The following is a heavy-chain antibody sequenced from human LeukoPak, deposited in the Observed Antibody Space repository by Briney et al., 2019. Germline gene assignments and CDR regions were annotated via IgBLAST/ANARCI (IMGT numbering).Heavy chain of an antibody. V-gene: IGHV1-18*01. Sequence: ASVKLSCKASGYTFTRYGLSWVRQAPGQGLEWMGWISGYNGNTFYAQKFQGRVTMTTDTSTTTAYMELRSLRSDDTAVYYCARDLNYYDSSAYYDTFDMWGQGTMVTASS. D-gene: IGHD3-22*01. CDR1: GYTFTRYG. J-gene: IGHJ3*02. CDR3: ARDLNYYDSSAYYDTFDM. CDR2: ISGYNGNT.